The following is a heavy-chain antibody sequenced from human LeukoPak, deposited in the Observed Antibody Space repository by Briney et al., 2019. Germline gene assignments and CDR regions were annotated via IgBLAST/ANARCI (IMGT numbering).Heavy chain of an antibody. D-gene: IGHD3-22*01. V-gene: IGHV1-69*04. Sequence: SVKVSCKASGGTFSSYAISWMRQAPGQGLEWMGRIIPILGIANYAQKFQGRVTITADKSTSTAYMELSRLRSDDTAVYYCARDYYDSSGYYYGMDVWGQGTTVTVSS. J-gene: IGHJ6*02. CDR3: ARDYYDSSGYYYGMDV. CDR1: GGTFSSYA. CDR2: IIPILGIA.